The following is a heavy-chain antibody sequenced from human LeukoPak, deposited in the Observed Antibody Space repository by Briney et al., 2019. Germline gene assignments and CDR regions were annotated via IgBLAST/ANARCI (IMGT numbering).Heavy chain of an antibody. V-gene: IGHV1-2*02. J-gene: IGHJ5*02. Sequence: ASVKVSCKASGYTFTGYYMHWVRQAPGQGLERMGWINPNSGGTNYAQKFQGRVTMTRDTSISTAYMELSRLRSDDTAVYYCASHRTDGSGSYYNGVRFDPWGQGTLVTVSS. D-gene: IGHD3-10*01. CDR2: INPNSGGT. CDR1: GYTFTGYY. CDR3: ASHRTDGSGSYYNGVRFDP.